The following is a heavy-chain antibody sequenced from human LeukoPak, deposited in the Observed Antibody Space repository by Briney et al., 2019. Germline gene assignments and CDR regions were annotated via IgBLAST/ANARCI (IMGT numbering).Heavy chain of an antibody. V-gene: IGHV3-48*01. CDR3: ARVRKYSGYYSWYFDL. CDR2: ISSSSSTI. CDR1: GFTFTDYS. J-gene: IGHJ2*01. D-gene: IGHD5-12*01. Sequence: GGSLRLSCAASGFTFTDYSMNWVRQAPGKGLEWVSFISSSSSTIYYAGSVKGRFTISRENAENSLYLQMNSLRAGDTAVYYCARVRKYSGYYSWYFDLWGRGTLVTVSS.